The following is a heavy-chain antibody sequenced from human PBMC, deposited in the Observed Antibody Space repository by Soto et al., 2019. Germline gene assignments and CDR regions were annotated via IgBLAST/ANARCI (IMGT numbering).Heavy chain of an antibody. V-gene: IGHV3-23*01. Sequence: EVQLLEAGGGLVHPGGSLRLSCAASGFTFSSYAMSWVRQAPGKGLVWVSSISGYSGSTYYADSVKGRFTISRDNSKNTLYMQMNSLRAEDTAVYYCARTEYSSGWFRDFDLWGRGTLVTVSS. D-gene: IGHD6-19*01. CDR1: GFTFSSYA. J-gene: IGHJ2*01. CDR2: ISGYSGST. CDR3: ARTEYSSGWFRDFDL.